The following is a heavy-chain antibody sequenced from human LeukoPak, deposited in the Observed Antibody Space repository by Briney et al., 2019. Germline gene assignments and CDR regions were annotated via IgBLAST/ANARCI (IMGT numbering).Heavy chain of an antibody. V-gene: IGHV4-31*03. CDR3: ARDKRIQLADAFDI. CDR1: GGSISSGGYS. J-gene: IGHJ3*02. CDR2: IYYSGST. Sequence: SQTLSLTCTVSGGSISSGGYSWRWIRQHPGRGLEWIGYIYYSGSTYYNPSLKSRVTISVDTSKNQFSLKLSSVTAADTAVYYCARDKRIQLADAFDIWGQGTMVTVSS. D-gene: IGHD5-18*01.